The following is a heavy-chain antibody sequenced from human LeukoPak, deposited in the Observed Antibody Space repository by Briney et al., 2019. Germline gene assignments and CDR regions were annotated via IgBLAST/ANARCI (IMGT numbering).Heavy chain of an antibody. D-gene: IGHD3/OR15-3a*01. CDR3: PRTEMSPYYYYGMDF. Sequence: GGSLRLSCAASGFTFSSYEMNWVRQAPGRGLEWVAFMSSSGGTVYYADSVRGRFTLSRDNAKSSLFLYLQMNSLRAEDTAVYYCPRTEMSPYYYYGMDFWAQGTTVTVSS. CDR1: GFTFSSYE. J-gene: IGHJ6*02. V-gene: IGHV3-48*03. CDR2: MSSSGGTV.